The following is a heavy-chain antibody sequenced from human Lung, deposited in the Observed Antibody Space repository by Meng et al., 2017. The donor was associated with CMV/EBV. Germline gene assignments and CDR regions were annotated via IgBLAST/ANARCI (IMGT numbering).Heavy chain of an antibody. CDR1: GFSFSYYD. CDR3: ARVSIQSGFGMDV. CDR2: ISAAGDT. V-gene: IGHV3-13*01. J-gene: IGHJ6*02. Sequence: LXCAVSGFSFSYYDMHWVRQVTGKSLEWVSAISAAGDTYYPDSLKGRFSVSRENGNNSVYLQMNSLGAGDTAVYYCARVSIQSGFGMDVWGQGTTVTVSS. D-gene: IGHD3-3*01.